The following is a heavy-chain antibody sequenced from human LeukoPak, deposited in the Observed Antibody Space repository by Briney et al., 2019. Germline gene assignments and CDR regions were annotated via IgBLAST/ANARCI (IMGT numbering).Heavy chain of an antibody. CDR1: GFTFSSYG. J-gene: IGHJ5*02. D-gene: IGHD3-10*01. CDR2: ISYDGSNK. CDR3: ARDFGARGVIIYGGNWFDP. V-gene: IGHV3-30*03. Sequence: GGSLRLSCAASGFTFSSYGMHWVRQAPGKGLEWVAVISYDGSNKYYADSVKGRFTISRDNSKNTLYLQMNSLRAEDTAVYYCARDFGARGVIIYGGNWFDPWGQGTLVTVSS.